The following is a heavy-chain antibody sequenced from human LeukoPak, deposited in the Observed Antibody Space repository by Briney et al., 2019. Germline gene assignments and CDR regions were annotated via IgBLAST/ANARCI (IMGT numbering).Heavy chain of an antibody. CDR2: ISYDGSNK. V-gene: IGHV3-30*18. D-gene: IGHD2-15*01. CDR3: AKDLLSIGPIDY. CDR1: GFTFSSYG. J-gene: IGHJ4*02. Sequence: PGRSLRLSCAASGFTFSSYGMHWVRQAPGKGLEWVAVISYDGSNKYYADSVKGRFTISRDNSKNTLYLQMNSLRAEDMAVYYCAKDLLSIGPIDYWGQGTLVTVSS.